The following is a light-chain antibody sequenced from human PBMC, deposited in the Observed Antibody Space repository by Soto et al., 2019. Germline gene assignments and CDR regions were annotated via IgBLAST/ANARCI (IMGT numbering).Light chain of an antibody. CDR1: GSDVGSYNR. CDR2: DVS. J-gene: IGLJ1*01. Sequence: QSALTQPPSVSGSPGQSVTISCTGTGSDVGSYNRVSWYQQPPGTAPKLMIYDVSNRPSAVPDRFSGSKSGNTASLTISGLQAEDEADYYCSSYTSSNTYVFGTGTKLTVL. CDR3: SSYTSSNTYV. V-gene: IGLV2-18*02.